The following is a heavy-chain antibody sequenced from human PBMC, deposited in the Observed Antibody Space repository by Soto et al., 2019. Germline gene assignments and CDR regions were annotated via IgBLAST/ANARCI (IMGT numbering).Heavy chain of an antibody. CDR3: AREYSSGWSKD. D-gene: IGHD6-19*01. V-gene: IGHV1-8*01. Sequence: QVQLVQSGAEVKKPGASVKVSCKASGYTFTSYDINWGRQATGEGLEWMGWMNANSGNPGSAQKFQGRVPMTRNTSISTADTELSSLRPEDTAVYYWAREYSSGWSKDWCQGPLLTVSS. CDR2: MNANSGNP. J-gene: IGHJ4*02. CDR1: GYTFTSYD.